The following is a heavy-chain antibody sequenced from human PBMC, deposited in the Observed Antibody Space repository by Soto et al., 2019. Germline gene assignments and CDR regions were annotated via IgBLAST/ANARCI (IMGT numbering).Heavy chain of an antibody. Sequence: GASVKVSCEASGFTFTKNAIHWVRQAPGQRLEWMGWINAANGNTKYSQKFQGRVTIIRDTSAYTAYMELTSLRSEDTAVYYCARSAVSPFGGLIGPFDYWGQGTLVTVSS. D-gene: IGHD3-16*02. J-gene: IGHJ4*02. CDR1: GFTFTKNA. CDR2: INAANGNT. V-gene: IGHV1-3*01. CDR3: ARSAVSPFGGLIGPFDY.